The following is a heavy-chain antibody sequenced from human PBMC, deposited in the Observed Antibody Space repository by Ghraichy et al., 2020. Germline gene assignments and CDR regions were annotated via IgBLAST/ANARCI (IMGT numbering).Heavy chain of an antibody. Sequence: SETLSLTCSVGDDIISSSLYYGGWIRQPPGKGLQWIGSIYYTGKTFYSPSLRSRITISIDTSKKEFSLKVTSVTAADSAVYFYARTAGYCVSTTCQNDAFDVWGHGTMVTVSS. D-gene: IGHD2-2*01. V-gene: IGHV4-39*01. CDR2: IYYTGKT. J-gene: IGHJ3*01. CDR1: DDIISSSLYY. CDR3: ARTAGYCVSTTCQNDAFDV.